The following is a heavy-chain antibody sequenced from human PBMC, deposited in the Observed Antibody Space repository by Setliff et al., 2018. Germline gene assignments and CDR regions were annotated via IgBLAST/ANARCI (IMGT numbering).Heavy chain of an antibody. D-gene: IGHD6-19*01. J-gene: IGHJ5*02. CDR2: IDWDDEK. CDR3: ARTVGYSSVWYDGDWFDP. Sequence: PPGKALEWLARIDWDDEKFYSTSLKTRLTISKDTSKNQVILTMTNMDPADTATYYCARTVGYSSVWYDGDWFDPWGQGTLVTVSS. V-gene: IGHV2-70*04.